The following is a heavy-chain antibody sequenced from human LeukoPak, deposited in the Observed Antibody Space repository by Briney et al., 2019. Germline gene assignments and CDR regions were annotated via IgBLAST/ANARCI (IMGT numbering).Heavy chain of an antibody. CDR2: IYYSGST. CDR1: GGSMNYYY. Sequence: SETLSLTCTVSGGSMNYYYWAWIRQPPGKGLEFIGYIYYSGSTNFNPSLKSRVTISVDTSKNQFSLKLSSVTAADTAVYYCARGLGGSYALGAFDIWGQGTMVTVSS. V-gene: IGHV4-59*01. D-gene: IGHD1-26*01. J-gene: IGHJ3*02. CDR3: ARGLGGSYALGAFDI.